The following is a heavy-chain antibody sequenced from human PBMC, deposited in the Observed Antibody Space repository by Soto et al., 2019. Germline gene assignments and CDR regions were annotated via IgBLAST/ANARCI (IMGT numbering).Heavy chain of an antibody. Sequence: VQLVESGGGVVQPGRSLRLSCAASGFTFSSYGMHWVRQAPGKGLEWVAVISYDGSNKYYADSVKGRFTISRDNSKNTLYLQMNSLRAEDTAVYYCAKGGAVAENYYYYGMDVWGQGTTVTVSS. CDR3: AKGGAVAENYYYYGMDV. J-gene: IGHJ6*02. D-gene: IGHD6-19*01. CDR1: GFTFSSYG. V-gene: IGHV3-30*18. CDR2: ISYDGSNK.